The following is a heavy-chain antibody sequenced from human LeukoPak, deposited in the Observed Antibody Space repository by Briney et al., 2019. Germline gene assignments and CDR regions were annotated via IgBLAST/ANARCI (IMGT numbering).Heavy chain of an antibody. CDR2: VYYSGSS. D-gene: IGHD4-17*01. CDR3: ARDAESDTGDFLYFDY. V-gene: IGHV4-39*07. CDR1: GDSITSNSFY. Sequence: SETLSLTCTVSGDSITSNSFYWGWIRQPPGKGLEWIGSVYYSGSSCSNPSLKSRVTISVDTPKNQFSLKVTSVTAADTAVYYCARDAESDTGDFLYFDYWGQGTLVTVSS. J-gene: IGHJ4*02.